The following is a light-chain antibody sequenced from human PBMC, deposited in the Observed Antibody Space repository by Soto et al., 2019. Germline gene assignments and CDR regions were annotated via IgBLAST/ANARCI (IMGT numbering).Light chain of an antibody. CDR2: DAS. Sequence: DIQMTQSPSSLSASVGDRVTITCQASQDISNYLNWYQQKPGKAPKLLIYDASNLETGVPSRFSGSGSGTEFTFTISSLQPEDIATDYCQQYDNLPLFSFGPGTKVDIK. CDR1: QDISNY. CDR3: QQYDNLPLFS. J-gene: IGKJ3*01. V-gene: IGKV1-33*01.